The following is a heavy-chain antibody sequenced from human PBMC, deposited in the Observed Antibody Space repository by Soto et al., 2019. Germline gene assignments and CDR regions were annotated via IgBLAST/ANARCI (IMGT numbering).Heavy chain of an antibody. Sequence: PSETLSLTNTVACDSIRSGTYSWDWLRQSPGKGLEWIGCFWPTGATYYNPSLKGRLTISLDTSKNQFSLNLNSVTAADTAVYFCARRPLAYFDYWGRGTQVTVSS. D-gene: IGHD6-13*01. V-gene: IGHV4-39*01. J-gene: IGHJ4*02. CDR2: FWPTGAT. CDR1: CDSIRSGTYS. CDR3: ARRPLAYFDY.